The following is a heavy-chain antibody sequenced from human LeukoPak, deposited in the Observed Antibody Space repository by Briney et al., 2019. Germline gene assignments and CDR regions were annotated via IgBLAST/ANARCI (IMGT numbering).Heavy chain of an antibody. Sequence: PGGSLRPSCAASGFTFSSYAMNWVRQPPGNGLEWVASISSSSSYISYADSVNGSFTISRDTTKNSLYHQINSLTAADTSMTYCARDEEYGDYTAGYFDYWGQGTLVTVSS. CDR2: ISSSSSYI. CDR3: ARDEEYGDYTAGYFDY. CDR1: GFTFSSYA. J-gene: IGHJ4*02. D-gene: IGHD4-17*01. V-gene: IGHV3-21*01.